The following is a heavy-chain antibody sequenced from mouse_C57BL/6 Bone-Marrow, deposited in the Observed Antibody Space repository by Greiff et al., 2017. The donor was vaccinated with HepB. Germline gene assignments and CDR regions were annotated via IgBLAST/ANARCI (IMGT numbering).Heavy chain of an antibody. Sequence: DVQLQESGGGLVKPGGSLKLSCAASGFTFSDYGMHWVRQAPEKGLEWVAYISSGSSTIYYADTVKGRFTISRDNAKNTLFLQMTSLRSEDTAMYYCARHWEFAYWGQGTLVTVSA. CDR1: GFTFSDYG. V-gene: IGHV5-17*01. J-gene: IGHJ3*01. CDR3: ARHWEFAY. D-gene: IGHD4-1*01. CDR2: ISSGSSTI.